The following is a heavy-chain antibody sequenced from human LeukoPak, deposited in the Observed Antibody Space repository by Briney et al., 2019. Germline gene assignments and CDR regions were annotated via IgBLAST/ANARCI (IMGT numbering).Heavy chain of an antibody. D-gene: IGHD5-18*01. J-gene: IGHJ4*02. V-gene: IGHV3-48*03. CDR3: ARDEGKYSYGQFEY. CDR2: IESTSRNI. Sequence: QSGRSLTLSCVASGLTFSNYEMSWDRQAPGKGLECISYIESTSRNIRYADSVKDRFTIPRDNAKNSLYLQMNGLRAEDTAVYYCARDEGKYSYGQFEYWGPGTLVTVSS. CDR1: GLTFSNYE.